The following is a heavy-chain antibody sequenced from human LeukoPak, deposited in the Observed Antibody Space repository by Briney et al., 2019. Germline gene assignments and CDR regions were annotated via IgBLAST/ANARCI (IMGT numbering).Heavy chain of an antibody. D-gene: IGHD6-13*01. J-gene: IGHJ5*02. Sequence: GGSLRLSCAASGFTLSGYSMNWVRQAPGKGLEWVSYISSSSATIYYADSVKGRFTISRDNANNSLYLQMNSLRAEDMAVYYCARGGVYGNPWGQGTLVTVSS. V-gene: IGHV3-48*01. CDR1: GFTLSGYS. CDR3: ARGGVYGNP. CDR2: ISSSSATI.